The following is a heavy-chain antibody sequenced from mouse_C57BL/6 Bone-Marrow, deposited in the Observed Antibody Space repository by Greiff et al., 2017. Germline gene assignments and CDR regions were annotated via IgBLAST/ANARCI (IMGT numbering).Heavy chain of an antibody. J-gene: IGHJ3*01. CDR1: GYAFTNYL. CDR3: ARGAPDWFAY. V-gene: IGHV1-54*01. Sequence: QVQLQQSGAELVRPGTSVKVSCKASGYAFTNYLIEWVKQRPGQGLEWIGVINPGSGGTNYNEKFKGKATLTADKSSSTAYMQLSSLTSEDSAVYFCARGAPDWFAYWGQGTLVTVSA. CDR2: INPGSGGT.